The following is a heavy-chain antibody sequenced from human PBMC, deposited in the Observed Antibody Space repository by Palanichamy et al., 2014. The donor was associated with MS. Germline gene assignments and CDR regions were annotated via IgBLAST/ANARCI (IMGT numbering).Heavy chain of an antibody. Sequence: NSDGSSTSHADSVKGRFTISRDNTKNTVSLEMNSLRVEDTAVYYCARQRGSDSSGWGFDSWGQGTLVTVFS. J-gene: IGHJ4*02. CDR3: ARQRGSDSSGWGFDS. CDR2: NSDGSST. D-gene: IGHD6-25*01. V-gene: IGHV3-74*01.